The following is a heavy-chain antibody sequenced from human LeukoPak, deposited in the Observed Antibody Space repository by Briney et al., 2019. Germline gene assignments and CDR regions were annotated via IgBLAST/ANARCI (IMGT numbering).Heavy chain of an antibody. V-gene: IGHV4-39*07. J-gene: IGHJ5*02. CDR2: IYYNGST. CDR3: ARGTIVGATGWFDP. D-gene: IGHD1-26*01. CDR1: GGSISSSSYY. Sequence: SETLSLTCTVSGGSISSSSYYWGWIRQPPGKGLEWIGSIYYNGSTYYNPSLKSRVTISVDTSKNQFSLKLSSVTAADTAVYYCARGTIVGATGWFDPWGQGTLVTVSS.